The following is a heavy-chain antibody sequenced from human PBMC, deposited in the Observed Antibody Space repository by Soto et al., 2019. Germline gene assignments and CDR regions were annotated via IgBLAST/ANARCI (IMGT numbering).Heavy chain of an antibody. V-gene: IGHV3-48*02. J-gene: IGHJ4*02. CDR3: ARRGYYDILPGYYHVDY. CDR1: GFTFSSYS. CDR2: ISSSSSTI. D-gene: IGHD3-9*01. Sequence: EVQLVESGGGLVQPGGSLRLSCAASGFTFSSYSMNWVRQAPGKGLEWVSYISSSSSTIYYADSVKGRFTISRDNAKNSLYLQMNSLRDEDTAVYYCARRGYYDILPGYYHVDYWGQGTLVTVSS.